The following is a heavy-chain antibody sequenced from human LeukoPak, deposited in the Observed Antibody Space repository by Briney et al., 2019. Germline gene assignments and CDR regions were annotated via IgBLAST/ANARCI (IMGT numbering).Heavy chain of an antibody. CDR3: ATPLYGDRLFDY. D-gene: IGHD4-17*01. CDR1: GYTLTELS. CDR2: FDPEDGET. Sequence: ASVKVSCKVSGYTLTELSMHWVRQAPGKGLEWMGGFDPEDGETIYAQKFQGRVTVTEDTSTDTAYMELSSLRSEDTAVYYCATPLYGDRLFDYWGQGTLVTVSS. V-gene: IGHV1-24*01. J-gene: IGHJ4*02.